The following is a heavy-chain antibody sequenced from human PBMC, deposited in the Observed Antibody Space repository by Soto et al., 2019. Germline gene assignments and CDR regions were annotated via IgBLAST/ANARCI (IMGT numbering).Heavy chain of an antibody. CDR1: GFTFSSYA. Sequence: EVQLLESGGGLVQPGGSLRLSCAASGFTFSSYAMSWVRQAPGKGLEWVSAISGSGGSTYYADSVKGRFTISRDNSKNTLYLQMNSLRAEDTAVYYCAAHLLRYFDWPESQEGWSYYYGMDVWGQGTTVTVSS. V-gene: IGHV3-23*01. D-gene: IGHD3-9*01. CDR2: ISGSGGST. CDR3: AAHLLRYFDWPESQEGWSYYYGMDV. J-gene: IGHJ6*02.